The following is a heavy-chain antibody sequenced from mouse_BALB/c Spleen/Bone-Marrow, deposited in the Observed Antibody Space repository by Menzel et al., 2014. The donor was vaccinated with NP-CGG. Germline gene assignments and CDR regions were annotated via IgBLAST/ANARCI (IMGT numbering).Heavy chain of an antibody. D-gene: IGHD2-3*01. CDR2: INPDSRTI. CDR1: GFDFSGFW. V-gene: IGHV4-1*02. Sequence: EVKLMESGGGLVQPGRSLKIPCAASGFDFSGFWMGWVRLAPGKGLEWIGEINPDSRTINYSPFLKDRFIISRDNAKNTLYLHMSKVRSEDTALYYCARLGYYGGFAYWGQGALVTVSA. CDR3: ARLGYYGGFAY. J-gene: IGHJ3*01.